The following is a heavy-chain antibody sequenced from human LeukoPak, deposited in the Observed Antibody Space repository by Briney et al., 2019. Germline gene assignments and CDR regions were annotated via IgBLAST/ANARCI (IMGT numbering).Heavy chain of an antibody. V-gene: IGHV4-34*01. CDR3: ARGYTYYGSGSPPGDV. CDR1: GGSFSGYY. J-gene: IGHJ6*04. D-gene: IGHD3-10*01. CDR2: IDHSGST. Sequence: SETLSLTCAVYGGSFSGYYWSWIRHPPGRGLEWIAEIDHSGSTHYNPSLKSRVIISVDTSQHQVSLRLNSLTAADTAVYYCARGYTYYGSGSPPGDVWGNGTSVIVSS.